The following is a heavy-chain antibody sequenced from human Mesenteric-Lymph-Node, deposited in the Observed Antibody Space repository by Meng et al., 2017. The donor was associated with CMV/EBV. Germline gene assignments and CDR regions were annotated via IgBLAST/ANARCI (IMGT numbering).Heavy chain of an antibody. CDR2: AHHSGTT. CDR1: GDSISNSTYY. J-gene: IGHJ4*02. V-gene: IGHV4-39*01. CDR3: ARRGNYDSDYSEY. Sequence: QLKEPGPGRVKPSDPLSLSCIVSGDSISNSTYYWTWIRQPPGKGLEWIGSAHHSGTTYYNPSLKGRLTISVDTSANLFSLRLTTVTAADTATYYCARRGNYDSDYSEYWGQGTLVTVSS. D-gene: IGHD3-22*01.